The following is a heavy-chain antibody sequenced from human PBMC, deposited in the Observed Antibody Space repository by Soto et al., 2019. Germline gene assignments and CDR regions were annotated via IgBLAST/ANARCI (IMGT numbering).Heavy chain of an antibody. V-gene: IGHV3-23*01. CDR3: AKYTEGFDA. J-gene: IGHJ5*02. CDR1: GFTFRNYA. Sequence: EEQLLESGGGLIQPGGSLRLSCAASGFTFRNYAMSWVRQAPGKGLEWVSSISGSGGATFYADSEKGRFTISRDNSRNTLYLQMNSLRAEDTAIYYCAKYTEGFDAWGQGTLVTVSS. CDR2: ISGSGGAT.